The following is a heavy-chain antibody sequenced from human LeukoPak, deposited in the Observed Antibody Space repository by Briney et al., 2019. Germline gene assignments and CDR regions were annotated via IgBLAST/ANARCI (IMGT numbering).Heavy chain of an antibody. J-gene: IGHJ4*02. CDR2: ISYDGSNK. CDR3: ASPSTVTGVY. D-gene: IGHD4-17*01. CDR1: GFTFSSYA. Sequence: GGSLRLSCAASGFTFSSYAMHRVRQAPGKGLEWVAVISYDGSNKYYADSVKGRFTISRDNSKNTLYLQMNSLRAEDTAVYYCASPSTVTGVYWGQGTLVTVSS. V-gene: IGHV3-30-3*01.